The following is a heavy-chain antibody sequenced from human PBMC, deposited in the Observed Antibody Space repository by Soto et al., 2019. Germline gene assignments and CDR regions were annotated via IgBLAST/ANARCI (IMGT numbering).Heavy chain of an antibody. J-gene: IGHJ4*02. Sequence: SETLSLTCTVSGASISSYYWSWIRQPPGKGLEWIGYLYPSGGTNYNPSPKSRVTISVDTSKNQFSLKLTSVTAADTAVYYCAHSLNTPPVTGFDYPGQGTLVTLSS. CDR3: AHSLNTPPVTGFDY. CDR2: LYPSGGT. D-gene: IGHD3-9*01. V-gene: IGHV4-59*01. CDR1: GASISSYY.